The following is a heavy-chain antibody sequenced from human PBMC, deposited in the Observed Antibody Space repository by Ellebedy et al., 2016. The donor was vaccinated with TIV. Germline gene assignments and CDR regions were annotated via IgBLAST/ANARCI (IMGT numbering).Heavy chain of an antibody. Sequence: GGSLRLSCAASGFTVSSNYMSWVRQAPGRGLEWVSTIYSSGGTYYAGSVKGRFTISRDNSKNTLYLPMNSLRAEDTAVYYCALTNWETGGFYGMNAWGQGTTV. CDR1: GFTVSSNY. CDR2: IYSSGGT. J-gene: IGHJ6*02. CDR3: ALTNWETGGFYGMNA. D-gene: IGHD7-27*01. V-gene: IGHV3-53*01.